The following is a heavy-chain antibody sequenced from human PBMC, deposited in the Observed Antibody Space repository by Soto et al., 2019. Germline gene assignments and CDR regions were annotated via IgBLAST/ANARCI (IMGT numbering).Heavy chain of an antibody. CDR2: ISYDASNK. D-gene: IGHD5-18*01. J-gene: IGHJ4*02. V-gene: IGHV3-30*03. CDR3: AGGYSYGRLVGAIDY. CDR1: GFTFSSYG. Sequence: GGSLRLSCAASGFTFSSYGMHWVRQAPGEGLEWVAVISYDASNKYYADSVKSRFTISRDNSKNTLYLQMNSLRAEDTAVYYCAGGYSYGRLVGAIDYWGQGTLVTVSS.